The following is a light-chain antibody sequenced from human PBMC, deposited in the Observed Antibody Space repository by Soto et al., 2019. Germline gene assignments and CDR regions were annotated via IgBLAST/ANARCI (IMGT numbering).Light chain of an antibody. J-gene: IGKJ4*01. CDR3: QDRGNWPLFT. Sequence: EIVLTQSPGTLSLSPGERATLSCRASQSVSSSYLAWYQQKPGQAPRLLIYGASSRATGIPDRFSGSGSGTDFTLTISRLEPEDFAVYYCQDRGNWPLFTFGGGTKVELK. V-gene: IGKV3D-20*02. CDR1: QSVSSSY. CDR2: GAS.